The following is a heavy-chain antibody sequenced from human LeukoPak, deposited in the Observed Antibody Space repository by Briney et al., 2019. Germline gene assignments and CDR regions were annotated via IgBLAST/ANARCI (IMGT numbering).Heavy chain of an antibody. V-gene: IGHV4-34*01. D-gene: IGHD2-15*01. Sequence: SETLSLTCAVYGGSFSGYYWSWIRQPPGKGLEWIGEINHSGSTNYNPSLKSRVTISVDTSKNQFSLKLSSVTAADTAVYYCASTTQRDKPEYCSGGSCYFYWGQGTLVTVSS. CDR1: GGSFSGYY. CDR3: ASTTQRDKPEYCSGGSCYFY. CDR2: INHSGST. J-gene: IGHJ4*02.